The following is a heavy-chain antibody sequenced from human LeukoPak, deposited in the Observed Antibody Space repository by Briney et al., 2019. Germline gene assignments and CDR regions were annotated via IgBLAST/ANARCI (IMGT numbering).Heavy chain of an antibody. D-gene: IGHD1-1*01. J-gene: IGHJ4*02. CDR3: ASSRGSGTGTSYDY. V-gene: IGHV1-69*05. CDR1: GGTFSSYA. CDR2: IIPIFGTA. Sequence: ASVKVSCKASGGTFSSYAISWVRQAPGQGLEWMGGIIPIFGTANYAQKLQGRVTMTTDPSTSTAYMELRSLRSDDTAVYYCASSRGSGTGTSYDYWGQGTLDTVSS.